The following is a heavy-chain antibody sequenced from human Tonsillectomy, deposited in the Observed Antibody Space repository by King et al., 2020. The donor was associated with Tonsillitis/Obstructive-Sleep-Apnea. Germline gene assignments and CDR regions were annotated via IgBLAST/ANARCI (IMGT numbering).Heavy chain of an antibody. CDR3: ARGSGWLDY. J-gene: IGHJ4*02. CDR1: TFTFNGYW. D-gene: IGHD3-10*01. CDR2: INKDGTEK. V-gene: IGHV3-7*04. Sequence: VQLVESGGGLVQPGGSLRLSCAASTFTFNGYWMTWVRQPPGKGLEWVANINKDGTEKYYLDSVKGRFSISRDNAKNSLYLQMDSLRAEDTAVYYCARGSGWLDYWGQGTLVTVSS.